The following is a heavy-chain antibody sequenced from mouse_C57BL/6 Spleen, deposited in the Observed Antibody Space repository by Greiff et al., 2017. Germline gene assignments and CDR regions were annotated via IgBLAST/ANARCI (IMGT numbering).Heavy chain of an antibody. J-gene: IGHJ4*01. CDR1: GYAFSSSW. V-gene: IGHV1-82*01. CDR3: ARWGPYAMDY. CDR2: IYPGDGDT. Sequence: QVQLQQSGPELVKPGASVKISCKASGYAFSSSWMNWVKQRPGTGLEWIGRIYPGDGDTNYNGKFKGKATLTADKSSSTAYMQLSSLTSEDSAVYFCARWGPYAMDYWGQGTSVTVSS.